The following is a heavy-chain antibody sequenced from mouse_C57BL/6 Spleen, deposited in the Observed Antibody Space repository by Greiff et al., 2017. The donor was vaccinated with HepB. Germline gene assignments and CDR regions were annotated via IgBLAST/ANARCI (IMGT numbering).Heavy chain of an antibody. CDR2: ISYDGSN. V-gene: IGHV3-6*01. Sequence: VQLKESGPGLVKPSQSLSLTCSVTGYSITSGYYWNWIRQFPGNKLEWMGYISYDGSNNYNPSLKNRISITRDTSKNQFFLKLNSVTTEDTATYYCAIVPTDYDVYFDYWGQGTTLRVSS. CDR1: GYSITSGYY. CDR3: AIVPTDYDVYFDY. J-gene: IGHJ2*01. D-gene: IGHD2-4*01.